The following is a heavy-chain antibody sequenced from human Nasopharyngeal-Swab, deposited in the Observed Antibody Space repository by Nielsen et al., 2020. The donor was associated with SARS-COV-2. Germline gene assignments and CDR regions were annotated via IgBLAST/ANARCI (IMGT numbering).Heavy chain of an antibody. CDR1: GFTFSSYG. Sequence: GESLKISCAASGFTFSSYGMHWVRQAPGKGLEWVAVIWYDGSNKYYADSVKGRFTISRDNSKNTLYLQMNSLRAEDTVVYYCARPSGWLAFDIWGQGTMVTVSS. J-gene: IGHJ3*02. CDR2: IWYDGSNK. D-gene: IGHD6-19*01. V-gene: IGHV3-33*01. CDR3: ARPSGWLAFDI.